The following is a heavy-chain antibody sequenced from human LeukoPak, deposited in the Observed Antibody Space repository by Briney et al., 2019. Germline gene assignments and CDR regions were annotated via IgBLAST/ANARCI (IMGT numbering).Heavy chain of an antibody. Sequence: GGSLRLSCAASGFTVSSKYMSWVRQAPGKGLEWVSTIYSGGSTYYADSVKGRFTISRDNSKNTLYLQMNSLRAEDTAVYYCAELGITMIGGVWGKGTTVTISS. CDR3: AELGITMIGGV. CDR1: GFTVSSKY. J-gene: IGHJ6*04. CDR2: IYSGGST. D-gene: IGHD3-10*02. V-gene: IGHV3-53*01.